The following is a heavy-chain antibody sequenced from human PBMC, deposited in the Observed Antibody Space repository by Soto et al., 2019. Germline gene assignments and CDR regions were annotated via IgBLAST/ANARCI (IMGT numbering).Heavy chain of an antibody. Sequence: GGSLRLSCAASGFTFSTYAMNWVRQSPGKGLEWVSVISISGGSTYYADSVKGRFTISRDNSNNTLYLQMNSLRAEYTAVYYCAKSYLSGYYLFDYWGQGTLVTSPQ. CDR2: ISISGGST. J-gene: IGHJ4*02. CDR3: AKSYLSGYYLFDY. V-gene: IGHV3-23*01. D-gene: IGHD3-9*01. CDR1: GFTFSTYA.